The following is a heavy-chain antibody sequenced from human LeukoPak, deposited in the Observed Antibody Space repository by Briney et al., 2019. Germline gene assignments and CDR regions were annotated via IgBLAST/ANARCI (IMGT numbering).Heavy chain of an antibody. J-gene: IGHJ4*02. D-gene: IGHD5-12*01. Sequence: ASAKVSCKVSGYTLTELSIHWVRQAPGRGLEWRGGFDPEHGETIYAQMIQGRVTMTEDTSADTAYIELTSLTSEDTAVYYCATRSPHSGYDSFDYWGQGTLVTVSS. CDR3: ATRSPHSGYDSFDY. CDR2: FDPEHGET. V-gene: IGHV1-24*01. CDR1: GYTLTELS.